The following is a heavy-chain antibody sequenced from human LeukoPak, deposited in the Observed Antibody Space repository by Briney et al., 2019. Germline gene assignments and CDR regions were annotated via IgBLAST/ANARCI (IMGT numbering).Heavy chain of an antibody. CDR2: IYPGDSDT. D-gene: IGHD3-22*01. Sequence: GEPLKISCKGSGYSFTSYWIGWVRQMPGKGLEWMGIIYPGDSDTRYSPSFQGQVTISADKSISTAYLQWSSLKASDTAMYYCARHVSYYYDSSGYLYYFDYWGQGTLVTVSS. CDR1: GYSFTSYW. V-gene: IGHV5-51*01. CDR3: ARHVSYYYDSSGYLYYFDY. J-gene: IGHJ4*02.